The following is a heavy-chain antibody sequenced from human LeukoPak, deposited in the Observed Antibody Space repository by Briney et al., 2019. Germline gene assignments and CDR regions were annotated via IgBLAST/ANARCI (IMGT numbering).Heavy chain of an antibody. D-gene: IGHD1-1*01. CDR3: ARGRYNWNDVGAFDV. Sequence: SETLSLTCTVSGDSLNSAGYYWSWIRQLPGKGLEWIGYIYYSGSTDYYPSPASRATISLDTSKNQFTLKLRSVTAADTAVYYCARGRYNWNDVGAFDVWGQGTMATVSS. CDR1: GDSLNSAGYY. J-gene: IGHJ3*01. V-gene: IGHV4-31*03. CDR2: IYYSGST.